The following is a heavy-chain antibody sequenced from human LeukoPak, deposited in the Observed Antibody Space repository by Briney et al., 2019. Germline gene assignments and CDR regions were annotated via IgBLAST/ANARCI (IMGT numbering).Heavy chain of an antibody. CDR1: GFTFSSYE. CDR2: ISSSGSTI. V-gene: IGHV3-48*03. J-gene: IGHJ4*02. CDR3: ARESDYVWGTTTGSFDY. Sequence: PGGSLRRSCAASGFTFSSYEMNWVRQAPGKGLEWVSYISSSGSTIYYADSVKGRFTISRDNAKNSLYLQMNSLRAEDTAVYYCARESDYVWGTTTGSFDYWGQGTLVTVSS. D-gene: IGHD3-16*01.